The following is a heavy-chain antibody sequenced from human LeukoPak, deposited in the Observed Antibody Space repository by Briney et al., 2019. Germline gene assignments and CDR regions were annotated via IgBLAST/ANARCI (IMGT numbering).Heavy chain of an antibody. Sequence: PGASLRFSCAASGFTFSSYAMSWVRQAPGKGLEWVSAISGSGGSTYYADSVKGRFTISRDNSKNTLYLQMNSLRAEDTAVYYCAKDPYSSSWYFWFDPWGQGTLVTVSS. J-gene: IGHJ5*02. CDR2: ISGSGGST. CDR1: GFTFSSYA. V-gene: IGHV3-23*01. CDR3: AKDPYSSSWYFWFDP. D-gene: IGHD6-13*01.